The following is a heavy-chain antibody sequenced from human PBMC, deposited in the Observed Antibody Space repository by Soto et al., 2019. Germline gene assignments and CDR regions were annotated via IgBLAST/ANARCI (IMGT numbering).Heavy chain of an antibody. CDR2: ISISASYM. V-gene: IGHV3-21*01. CDR1: GFTFSRCD. D-gene: IGHD5-12*01. CDR3: ARECVDTVTSITIPFDY. J-gene: IGHJ4*02. Sequence: GGSLRLSCATSGFTFSRCDMNWVRQAPGKGLEWVSFISISASYMYYADSVKGRFTISRDNSKKSLYLQMNSLRADDTAVYYCARECVDTVTSITIPFDYWGQGALVTVSS.